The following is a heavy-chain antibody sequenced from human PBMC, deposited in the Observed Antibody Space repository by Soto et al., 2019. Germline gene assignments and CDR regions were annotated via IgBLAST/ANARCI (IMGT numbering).Heavy chain of an antibody. J-gene: IGHJ5*02. Sequence: GSGPTLVNPTQTLTLTCTFSGFSLTTNGMCVSWIRQPPGKALEWLALIDWDDDKYYSTSLKTRLTISKDTSKNQVALTMTNMDPVDTATYYCARGISGGNNWFDPWGQGTLVTVSS. CDR1: GFSLTTNGMC. D-gene: IGHD2-15*01. CDR3: ARGISGGNNWFDP. V-gene: IGHV2-70*01. CDR2: IDWDDDK.